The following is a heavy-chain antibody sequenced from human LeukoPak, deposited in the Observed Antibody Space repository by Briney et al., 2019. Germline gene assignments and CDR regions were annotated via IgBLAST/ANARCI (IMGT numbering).Heavy chain of an antibody. J-gene: IGHJ3*02. CDR2: IYYSGST. CDR1: GGSISSYY. V-gene: IGHV4-59*01. D-gene: IGHD2-2*01. Sequence: SETLSLTCTVSGGSISSYYWSWIRQPPGKGLEWIGYIYYSGSTNYNPSLKSRVTISVDTSKNQFSLKLSSVTAADTAVYYCAGENVVVPAAGDAFDIWGQGTMVTVSS. CDR3: AGENVVVPAAGDAFDI.